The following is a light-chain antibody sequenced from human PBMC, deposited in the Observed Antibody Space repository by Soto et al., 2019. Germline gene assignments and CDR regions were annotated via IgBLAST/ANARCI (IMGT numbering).Light chain of an antibody. J-gene: IGKJ5*01. CDR3: QQYNNWPRT. V-gene: IGKV3-15*01. CDR1: QSVSSY. CDR2: SAS. Sequence: EIVLTQSPGVLSLSTGERATLSCRASQSVSSYLAWYQQKPVQAPRLLIYSASTRATGIPARFSGSGSGTEFTLTINSLQSEDFAVYYCQQYNNWPRTFGQGTRLE.